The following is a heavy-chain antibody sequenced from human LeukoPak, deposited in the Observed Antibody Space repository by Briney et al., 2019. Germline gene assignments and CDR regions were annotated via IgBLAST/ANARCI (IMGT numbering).Heavy chain of an antibody. V-gene: IGHV1-69*13. CDR2: IIPIFGTA. CDR3: ARDPLSSSSFDL. Sequence: SSVKVSCQASVGTFISYVISWVRQAPGQERDWVGGIIPIFGTANYAQKFQGRVTITADESTSTAYMELSSLRAEDTAVYYCARDPLSSSSFDLWGQGTLVTVSS. D-gene: IGHD6-13*01. CDR1: VGTFISYV. J-gene: IGHJ4*02.